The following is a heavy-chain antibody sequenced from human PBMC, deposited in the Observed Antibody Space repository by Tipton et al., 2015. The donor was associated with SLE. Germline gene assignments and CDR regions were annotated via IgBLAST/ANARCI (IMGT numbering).Heavy chain of an antibody. Sequence: LRLSCTVSGGSISSHYWSWIRQPPGKGLEWIGYIYYSGSTNYNPSLKSRVTISVDTSKNQFSLKLSSVTAADTAVYYCGSHTPGFDYWGQGTLVTVSS. CDR1: GGSISSHY. J-gene: IGHJ4*02. CDR2: IYYSGST. CDR3: GSHTPGFDY. V-gene: IGHV4-59*11. D-gene: IGHD2-15*01.